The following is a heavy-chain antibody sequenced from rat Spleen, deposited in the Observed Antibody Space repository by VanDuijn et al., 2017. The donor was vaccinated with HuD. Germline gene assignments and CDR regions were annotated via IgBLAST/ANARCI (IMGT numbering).Heavy chain of an antibody. CDR1: GFTFSDYA. CDR3: ARRFYSGFDY. CDR2: INYDGSST. D-gene: IGHD1-1*01. Sequence: EVQLVESGGGLVQPGRSLKLSCAASGFTFSDYAMAWVRQAPKKGLEWVASINYDGSSTYYRDSVKGRFTLSRDNAKSSLYLQMDSLRSEDTATYYCARRFYSGFDYWGQGVMVTVSS. V-gene: IGHV5-17*01. J-gene: IGHJ2*01.